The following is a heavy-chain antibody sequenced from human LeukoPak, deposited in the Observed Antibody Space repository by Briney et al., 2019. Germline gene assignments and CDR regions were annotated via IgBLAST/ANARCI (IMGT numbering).Heavy chain of an antibody. Sequence: ASVKVSCKASGYTFTSYYMHWVRQAPGQGLEWMGIINPSGGSTSYAQKFQGRVTMTRDTSTSTVYMELSSLRSEDTAVYSCARSITALVRGVIITEFDYWGQGTLVTVSS. CDR2: INPSGGST. D-gene: IGHD3-10*01. CDR3: ARSITALVRGVIITEFDY. J-gene: IGHJ4*02. CDR1: GYTFTSYY. V-gene: IGHV1-46*01.